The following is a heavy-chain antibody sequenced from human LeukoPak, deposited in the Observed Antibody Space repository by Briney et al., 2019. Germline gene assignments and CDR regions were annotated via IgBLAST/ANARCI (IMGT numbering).Heavy chain of an antibody. CDR2: IYHSGST. CDR3: ARAQFEGAAAHNDAFDI. D-gene: IGHD6-13*01. Sequence: SGTLSLTCAVSGGSISSSNWWSWVRQPPGKGLEWIGEIYHSGSTNYNPSLKSRVTISVDKSKNQFSLKLSSVTAADTAVYYCARAQFEGAAAHNDAFDIWGQGTMVTVSS. CDR1: GGSISSSNW. V-gene: IGHV4-4*02. J-gene: IGHJ3*02.